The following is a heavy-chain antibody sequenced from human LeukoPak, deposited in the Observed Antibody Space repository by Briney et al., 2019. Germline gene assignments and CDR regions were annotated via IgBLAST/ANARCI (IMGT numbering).Heavy chain of an antibody. CDR3: ASGRQLGY. V-gene: IGHV3-7*01. Sequence: SGGSLSLSCAASGFTFSNYWMSWVRQAPGKGLEWVANIKEDGSEKYYVDSVKGRFTISRDNARNSLYLQMNSLRAEDTAVYYGASGRQLGYWGQGTLVTVSS. CDR1: GFTFSNYW. D-gene: IGHD6-13*01. CDR2: IKEDGSEK. J-gene: IGHJ4*02.